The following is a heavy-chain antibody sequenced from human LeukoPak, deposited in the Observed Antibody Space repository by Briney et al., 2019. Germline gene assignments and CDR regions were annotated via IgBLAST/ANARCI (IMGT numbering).Heavy chain of an antibody. D-gene: IGHD3-10*01. Sequence: GASVKVSCKASGYTFTSYGISWVRQAPGQGLEWMGWINPNSGGTNYAQKFQGWVTMTRDTSISTAYMELSRLRSDDTAVYYCARGGSGSYYNVGAFDIWGQGTMVTVSS. J-gene: IGHJ3*02. CDR2: INPNSGGT. V-gene: IGHV1-2*04. CDR3: ARGGSGSYYNVGAFDI. CDR1: GYTFTSYG.